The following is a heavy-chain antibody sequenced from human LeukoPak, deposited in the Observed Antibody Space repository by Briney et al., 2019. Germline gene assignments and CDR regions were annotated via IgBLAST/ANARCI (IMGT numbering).Heavy chain of an antibody. D-gene: IGHD1-7*01. CDR1: GFAFSNYA. CDR2: ISYDGSNK. Sequence: PGGSLRLSCAAYGFAFSNYAMHWVRQAPGKGLEWVAIISYDGSNKYYADSVKGRFTISRDNSKNTLYLQMNSLRTEGTAVYYCAKNRVVFNWNYAYYSDSWGQGTLVTVSS. J-gene: IGHJ4*02. CDR3: AKNRVVFNWNYAYYSDS. V-gene: IGHV3-30*18.